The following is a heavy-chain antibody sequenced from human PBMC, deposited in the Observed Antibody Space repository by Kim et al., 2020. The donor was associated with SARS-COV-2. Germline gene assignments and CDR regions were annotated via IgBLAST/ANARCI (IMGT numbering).Heavy chain of an antibody. CDR1: GFTFNSYE. Sequence: GGSLRLSCAVSGFTFNSYEMNWVRQAPGKGLEWVSYISSSGNTIYYADSVEGRFTISRDNSKNSLYLQMNILRAEDTAVYYCARGSSGWSTNTPFDYWGQGTLVTVSS. CDR2: ISSSGNTI. D-gene: IGHD6-19*01. CDR3: ARGSSGWSTNTPFDY. V-gene: IGHV3-48*03. J-gene: IGHJ4*02.